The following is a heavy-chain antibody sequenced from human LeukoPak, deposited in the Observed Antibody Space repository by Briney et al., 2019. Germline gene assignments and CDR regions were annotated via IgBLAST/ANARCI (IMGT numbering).Heavy chain of an antibody. CDR3: ARSQQQLAHWYFVL. CDR1: GGTFSSYA. CDR2: IIPIFGTA. Sequence: SVKVSCKASGGTFSSYAISWVRQAPGQGLEWMGGIIPIFGTANYAQKFQGRVTITADESTSTAYMELSSLRSEDTAVYYCARSQQQLAHWYFVLWGRGTLVTVSS. D-gene: IGHD6-13*01. J-gene: IGHJ2*01. V-gene: IGHV1-69*13.